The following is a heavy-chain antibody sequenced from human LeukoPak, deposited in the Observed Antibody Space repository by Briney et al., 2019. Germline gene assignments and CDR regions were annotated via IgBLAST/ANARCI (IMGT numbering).Heavy chain of an antibody. CDR3: ARDRMYDFWSGQKRGDFDY. D-gene: IGHD3-3*01. CDR1: GYTFTGYY. V-gene: IGHV1-2*02. J-gene: IGHJ4*02. CDR2: INPNSGGT. Sequence: ASVKVSCKASGYTFTGYYMHWVRQAPGQGLEWRGWINPNSGGTNYAQKFQGRVTMTRDTSISTAYMELSRLRSDDTAVYYCARDRMYDFWSGQKRGDFDYWGQGTLVTVSS.